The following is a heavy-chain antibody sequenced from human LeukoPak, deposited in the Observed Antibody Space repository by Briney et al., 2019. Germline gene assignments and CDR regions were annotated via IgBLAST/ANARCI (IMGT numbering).Heavy chain of an antibody. CDR1: GYTFTSYD. J-gene: IGHJ4*02. D-gene: IGHD2-15*01. CDR2: MNPNSGNT. Sequence: ASVKVSCKASGYTFTSYDINWVRQATGQGLEWMGWMNPNSGNTGYAQKFQGRVTMTRNTSISTAYKELSSLRSEDTAVYYCARVSCSGGSCYFDYWGQGTLVTVSS. V-gene: IGHV1-8*01. CDR3: ARVSCSGGSCYFDY.